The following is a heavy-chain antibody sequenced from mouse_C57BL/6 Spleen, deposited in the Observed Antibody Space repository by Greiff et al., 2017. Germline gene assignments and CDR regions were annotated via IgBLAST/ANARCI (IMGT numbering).Heavy chain of an antibody. CDR3: AHGYYEAY. Sequence: VQLQQSGAELARPGASVKLSCKASGYTFTSYGISWVKQRTGQGLEWIGEIYPRSGNTYYNEKFKGKATLTADKSSSTAYMELRSLTSEDSAVYFCAHGYYEAYWGQGTLVTVSA. CDR2: IYPRSGNT. CDR1: GYTFTSYG. J-gene: IGHJ3*01. V-gene: IGHV1-81*01. D-gene: IGHD2-3*01.